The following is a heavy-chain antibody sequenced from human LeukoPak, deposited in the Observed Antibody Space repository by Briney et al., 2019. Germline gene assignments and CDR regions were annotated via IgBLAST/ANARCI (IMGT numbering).Heavy chain of an antibody. V-gene: IGHV4-39*07. D-gene: IGHD1-7*01. CDR3: ARDSFYFDY. CDR1: GGSISSSSYY. Sequence: SETLPLTCTVSGGSISSSSYYWGWIRQPPGKGLEWIGSIYYSGSTYYDPSLKSRVTISVDTSKNQFSLKLSSVTAADTAVYYCARDSFYFDYWGQGTLVTVSS. J-gene: IGHJ4*02. CDR2: IYYSGST.